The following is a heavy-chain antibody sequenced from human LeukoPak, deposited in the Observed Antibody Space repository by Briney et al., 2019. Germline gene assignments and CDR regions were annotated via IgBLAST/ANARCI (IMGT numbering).Heavy chain of an antibody. CDR3: TTDATPFCTNGKCYSGGSLDY. Sequence: GGSLRLSCVASGFTSNNAWMTWGRQAPGKGVEWVGRIKNEAGGGTTDFPAPVKDRFTISRDDSRDPLYLQINSLQTEDTAVYYCTTDATPFCTNGKCYSGGSLDYWGQGTLVTVSS. J-gene: IGHJ4*02. D-gene: IGHD2-8*01. V-gene: IGHV3-15*01. CDR1: GFTSNNAW. CDR2: IKNEAGGGTT.